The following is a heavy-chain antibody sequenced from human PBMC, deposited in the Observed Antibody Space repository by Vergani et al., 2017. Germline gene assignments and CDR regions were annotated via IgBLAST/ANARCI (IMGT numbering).Heavy chain of an antibody. Sequence: QVQLHQWGAGLLKPSETLSLTCAVYGGSFSGYYWSWIRQPPGKGLGGVGGSNNDGHTNYNPSLESRVTVSRDTAKNQFSLNLMSVTAAEAAMYYCAVRPRVNLVGGEIVTKRTFDYWSQGSLVTDSS. V-gene: IGHV4-34*01. J-gene: IGHJ4*02. CDR3: AVRPRVNLVGGEIVTKRTFDY. D-gene: IGHD3-10*01. CDR1: GGSFSGYY. CDR2: SNNDGHT.